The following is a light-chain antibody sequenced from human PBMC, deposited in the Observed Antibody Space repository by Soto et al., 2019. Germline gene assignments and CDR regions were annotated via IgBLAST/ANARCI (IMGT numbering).Light chain of an antibody. CDR1: QNVKYY. Sequence: EIVVTQSPATLSLSPGDRATLSCRTSQNVKYYLAWYQQKPGQAPRLLNYDTSNRATGIPARFTGSGSGTDFAPTISSLEPEDFAVYYCHQRGDWPTFGGGTKVEVK. J-gene: IGKJ4*01. CDR3: HQRGDWPT. CDR2: DTS. V-gene: IGKV3-11*01.